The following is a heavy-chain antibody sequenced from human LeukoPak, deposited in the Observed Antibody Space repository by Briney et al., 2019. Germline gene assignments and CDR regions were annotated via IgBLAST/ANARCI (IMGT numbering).Heavy chain of an antibody. CDR1: GGSISSYY. V-gene: IGHV4-59*12. J-gene: IGHJ4*02. D-gene: IGHD1-26*01. CDR2: IYYSGST. CDR3: ARDGLQWEPQGSDY. Sequence: SETLSLTCTVSGGSISSYYWSWIRQPPGKGLEWIGYIYYSGSTNYNPSLKSRVTISVDTSKNQFSLKLSSVTAADTAVYYCARDGLQWEPQGSDYWGQGTLVTVSS.